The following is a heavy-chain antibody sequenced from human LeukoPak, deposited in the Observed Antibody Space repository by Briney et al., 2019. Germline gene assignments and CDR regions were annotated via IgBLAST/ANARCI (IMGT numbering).Heavy chain of an antibody. V-gene: IGHV3-11*01. J-gene: IGHJ4*02. CDR2: ISVSGTTM. CDR1: GFTFTDYY. D-gene: IGHD4-17*01. Sequence: GGSLRLSCATSGFTFTDYYMTWIRQAPGKGLEWISYISVSGTTMYYADSVKGRFTLSRDNAKNSLYLQMNSLRADDTAVYYCARVGRLQYGDYVAFDYWGQGALVTVS. CDR3: ARVGRLQYGDYVAFDY.